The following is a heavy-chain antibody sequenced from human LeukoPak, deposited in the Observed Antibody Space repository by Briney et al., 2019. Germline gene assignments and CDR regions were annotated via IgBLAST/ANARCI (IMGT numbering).Heavy chain of an antibody. V-gene: IGHV4-4*02. J-gene: IGHJ3*02. CDR1: GGSISSSNW. CDR3: ASGAIRPPDAFDI. Sequence: KPSETLSLTCAISGGSISSSNWWTWVRQPPGKGLEWVGEIYLRGNTNYNPSLESRVTISVDESKTQLSLRLESVTAADTAVYYCASGAIRPPDAFDIWGQGTMVTVSS. D-gene: IGHD3-16*01. CDR2: IYLRGNT.